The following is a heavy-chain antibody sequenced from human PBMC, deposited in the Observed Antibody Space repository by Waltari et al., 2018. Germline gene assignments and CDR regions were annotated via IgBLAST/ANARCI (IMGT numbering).Heavy chain of an antibody. CDR1: GFTVSSNF. V-gene: IGHV3-66*02. D-gene: IGHD3-16*01. CDR3: AREKGPYHYYAMDV. Sequence: VHLMESGGGLVQPGGSLRLSCAASGFTVSSNFMSWVRQAPGKGLEWVSVIYSGGSRYFADSVKGRFTISRDNSKNMLYLQMDSLRAEDTAVYYCAREKGPYHYYAMDVWGQGTTVTVSS. CDR2: IYSGGSR. J-gene: IGHJ6*02.